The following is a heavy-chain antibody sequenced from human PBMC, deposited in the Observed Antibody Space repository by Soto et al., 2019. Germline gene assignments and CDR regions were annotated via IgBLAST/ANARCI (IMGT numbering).Heavy chain of an antibody. CDR2: IYYSGTT. CDR3: APTVSVRSGYRNY. V-gene: IGHV4-30-4*01. CDR1: GGSISSGDYY. J-gene: IGHJ4*02. D-gene: IGHD3-22*01. Sequence: QVQLQESGPGLVKPSQTLSLTCTASGGSISSGDYYWSWIRQPPGKGLEWIGKIYYSGTTFYNPSLGSRVSVSVETSKNPFSLSLSSVTAADTVIYYCAPTVSVRSGYRNYWCEGTLVTVSS.